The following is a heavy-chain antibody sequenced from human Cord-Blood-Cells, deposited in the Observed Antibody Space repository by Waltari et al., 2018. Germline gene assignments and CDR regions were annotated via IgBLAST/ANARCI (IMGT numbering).Heavy chain of an antibody. V-gene: IGHV3-33*01. CDR1: GFTFSSYG. Sequence: QVQLVESGGGVVQPGRSLRLSCAASGFTFSSYGMHWVRQAPGKGLEWVAVIWYDGSNKYYADSVKGRFTISRDNSKNTLYLQMNSLRAEDTAVYYCARGRAAAGPHDYWGQGTLVTVSS. CDR2: IWYDGSNK. CDR3: ARGRAAAGPHDY. J-gene: IGHJ4*02. D-gene: IGHD6-13*01.